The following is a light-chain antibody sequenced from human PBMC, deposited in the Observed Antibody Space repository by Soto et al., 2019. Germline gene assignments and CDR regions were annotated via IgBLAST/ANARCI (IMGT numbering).Light chain of an antibody. CDR2: XXX. Sequence: DIVLTQTPLSSPVTLGQPASISCRSSQSLVHSDGKTYSSXXXXXXGXXXXXXXXXXXNXFSGVTDRFNGSGAGTDFTLKISRVAAADVGTYYCIQRTHSPFTVGGGTKADI. J-gene: IGKJ4*01. V-gene: IGKV2-24*01. CDR3: IQRTHSPFT. CDR1: QSLVHSDGKTY.